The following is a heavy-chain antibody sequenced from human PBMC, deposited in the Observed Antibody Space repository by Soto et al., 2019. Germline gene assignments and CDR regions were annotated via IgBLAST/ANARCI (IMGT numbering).Heavy chain of an antibody. D-gene: IGHD2-15*01. CDR1: GFTCSSYA. V-gene: IGHV3-23*01. Sequence: DVQLLESGGGLVQPEGSLRLSCAASGFTCSSYAMGWVRQGPGKGLEWVAVVSIGGSTHYADSVRCRFTISRDNSKNTLSLHMNSLTAEDTAVYFCAKRRGAGGHFDYWGQGALVTVSS. CDR2: VSIGGST. J-gene: IGHJ4*02. CDR3: AKRRGAGGHFDY.